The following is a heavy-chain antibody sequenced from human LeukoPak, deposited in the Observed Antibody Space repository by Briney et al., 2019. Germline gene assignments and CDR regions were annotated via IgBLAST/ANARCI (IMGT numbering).Heavy chain of an antibody. D-gene: IGHD3-10*01. Sequence: GGSLRLSCAASGFTFSNYYMTWIRQAPGKGLEWVANIKQDGSDKFYMDSVKGRFTISRDNAKNSLYLQMNSLRAEDTAVYYCARDSLIQYGSGSYWGFDYWGQGILVTVSS. CDR2: IKQDGSDK. CDR3: ARDSLIQYGSGSYWGFDY. V-gene: IGHV3-7*03. J-gene: IGHJ4*02. CDR1: GFTFSNYY.